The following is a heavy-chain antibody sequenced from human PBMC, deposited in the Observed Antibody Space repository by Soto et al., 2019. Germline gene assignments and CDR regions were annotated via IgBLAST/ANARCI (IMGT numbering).Heavy chain of an antibody. CDR1: GFTFSNAW. V-gene: IGHV3-15*01. CDR3: TTDPTSSSWYGSVDY. CDR2: IKSKTDGGTT. D-gene: IGHD6-13*01. J-gene: IGHJ4*02. Sequence: PGGSLRLSCAASGFTFSNAWMSWVRQAPGKGLEWVGRIKSKTDGGTTDYAAPVKGRFTISRDDSKNTLYLQMNSLKTEDTAVYYCTTDPTSSSWYGSVDYWGQGTLVTVSS.